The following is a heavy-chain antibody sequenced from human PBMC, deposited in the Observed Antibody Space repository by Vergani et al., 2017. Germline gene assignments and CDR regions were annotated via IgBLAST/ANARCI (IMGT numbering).Heavy chain of an antibody. CDR1: GFTFSSYG. CDR2: IHYDATNE. CDR3: AKDLAPGYSHGYNGMDV. V-gene: IGHV3-30*02. D-gene: IGHD5-18*01. Sequence: QGQLVESGGGVVQPGGSRRLSCAASGFTFSSYGMHWVRQVPGKGLEWVAYIHYDATNENYADSVKGRFTVSRDSSKNTLFLHMNSLRAEDTAVYYCAKDLAPGYSHGYNGMDVWGQGTTVTVSS. J-gene: IGHJ6*02.